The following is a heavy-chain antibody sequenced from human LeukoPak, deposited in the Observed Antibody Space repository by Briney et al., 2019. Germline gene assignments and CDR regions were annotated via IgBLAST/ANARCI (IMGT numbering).Heavy chain of an antibody. V-gene: IGHV3-11*04. CDR2: ISNSGNTI. D-gene: IGHD5-18*01. CDR1: GFTFSDYY. CDR3: ARDRYSYGHYYYYMDV. Sequence: GGSLRLSCAASGFTFSDYYMSWIRQAPGKGLEWVSYISNSGNTIYYADSVKGRFTISRDNTKNSLYLQMNSLRAEDTAVYFCARDRYSYGHYYYYMDVWGKGTTVTVSS. J-gene: IGHJ6*03.